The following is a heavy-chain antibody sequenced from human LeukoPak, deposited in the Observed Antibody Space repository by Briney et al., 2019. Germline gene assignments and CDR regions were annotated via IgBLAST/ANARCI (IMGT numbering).Heavy chain of an antibody. CDR2: ISSSNSYI. CDR1: GFTFSSYS. CDR3: ARGGSYLSAFDI. D-gene: IGHD1-26*01. J-gene: IGHJ3*02. Sequence: GSLTLSCTVSGFTFSSYSMNWDRHPQRQGQERDSSISSSNSYIYYADSVKGRFTISRDNTKNTLYLQMNSLRAEDTAVYYCARGGSYLSAFDIWGQGKMVTVSS. V-gene: IGHV3-21*04.